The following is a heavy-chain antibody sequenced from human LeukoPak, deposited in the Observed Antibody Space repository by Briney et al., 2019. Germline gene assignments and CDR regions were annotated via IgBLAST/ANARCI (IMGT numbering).Heavy chain of an antibody. V-gene: IGHV4-34*01. D-gene: IGHD3-22*01. Sequence: SETLSLTCAVYGGSFSGYYWSWIRQPPGKGLEWIGEINHSGSTNYNPSLKSRVTISVDTSKNQFSLKLSSVTAEDTAVYYCARYYYDSSGYFHFDYWGQGTLVTVSS. CDR3: ARYYYDSSGYFHFDY. CDR2: INHSGST. CDR1: GGSFSGYY. J-gene: IGHJ4*02.